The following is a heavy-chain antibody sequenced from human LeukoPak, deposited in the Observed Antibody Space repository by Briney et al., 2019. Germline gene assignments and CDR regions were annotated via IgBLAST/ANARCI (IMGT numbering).Heavy chain of an antibody. V-gene: IGHV3-15*01. D-gene: IGHD2-2*01. Sequence: RGSLRLSCAASGFTFSSFSMNWVRQAPGKGLEWVGRIKSKTDGGTTDYAAPVKGRFTISRDDSKNTLYLQMNSLKTEDTAVYYCTTARSQDIVVVPAALQDAFDIWGQGTMVTVSS. J-gene: IGHJ3*02. CDR2: IKSKTDGGTT. CDR3: TTARSQDIVVVPAALQDAFDI. CDR1: GFTFSSFS.